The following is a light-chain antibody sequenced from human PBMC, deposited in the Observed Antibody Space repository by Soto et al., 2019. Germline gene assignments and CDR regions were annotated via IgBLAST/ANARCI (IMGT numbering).Light chain of an antibody. J-gene: IGKJ1*01. V-gene: IGKV1-5*03. CDR2: KAS. Sequence: IQMTQSPSTLSASVGDRVTITCRASQSISSWLAWYQQKPGKAPKLLIYKASSLESGVPSRFSGSGSGTEFILTISSLQPDDVATYYCQQYSGYSRTFGQGTKV. CDR3: QQYSGYSRT. CDR1: QSISSW.